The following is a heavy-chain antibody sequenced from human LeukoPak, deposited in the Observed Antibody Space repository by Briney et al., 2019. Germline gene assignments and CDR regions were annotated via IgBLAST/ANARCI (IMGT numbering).Heavy chain of an antibody. D-gene: IGHD3-22*01. V-gene: IGHV1-46*01. Sequence: ASVKVSCKASGYTFTSYYMHWVRQAPGQGLEWMGIINPSGGSTSYAQKFQGRVTMTRDTSTSTVYMELSSLRSEDTAVYYCARIPDYYDSSGYYDFDYWGQGTLVTVSS. CDR3: ARIPDYYDSSGYYDFDY. J-gene: IGHJ4*02. CDR2: INPSGGST. CDR1: GYTFTSYY.